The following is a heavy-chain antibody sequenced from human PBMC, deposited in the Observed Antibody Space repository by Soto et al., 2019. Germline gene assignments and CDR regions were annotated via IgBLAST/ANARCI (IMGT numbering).Heavy chain of an antibody. CDR3: ARGGGTYCGGGSCYRPRAFHI. D-gene: IGHD2-15*01. CDR2: IYYTGSI. Sequence: QVQLQESGPGLVKPSETLSLNCTVSGGSITSDYWTWIRQPPGKGLEWIGHIYYTGSIAYNASLRSRITISLDPSKTHFSLKLSSVTAADSAVYFCARGGGTYCGGGSCYRPRAFHIWGLGTMVTVSS. J-gene: IGHJ3*02. V-gene: IGHV4-59*01. CDR1: GGSITSDY.